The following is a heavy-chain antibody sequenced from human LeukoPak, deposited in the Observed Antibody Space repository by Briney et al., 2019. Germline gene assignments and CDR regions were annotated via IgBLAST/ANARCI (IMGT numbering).Heavy chain of an antibody. CDR1: GGSFSGYY. Sequence: SETLSLTCAVYGGSFSGYYWSWIRQPAGKGLEWIGRIYTSGSTNYNPSLKSRVTMSVDTSKNQFSLKLSSVTAADTAVYYCGYCSSTSCYEDYWGQGTLVTVSS. V-gene: IGHV4-59*10. J-gene: IGHJ4*02. D-gene: IGHD2-2*01. CDR2: IYTSGST. CDR3: GYCSSTSCYEDY.